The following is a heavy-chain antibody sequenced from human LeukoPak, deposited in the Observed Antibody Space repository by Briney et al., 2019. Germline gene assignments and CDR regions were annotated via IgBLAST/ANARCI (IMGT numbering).Heavy chain of an antibody. CDR2: IYYSGST. CDR1: GGSISSYY. Sequence: SETLSLTCTVSGGSISSYYWSWIRQPPGKGLEWIGYIYYSGSTNYNPSLKSRVTISVETSKNQFSLKLSSVTAAGTAVYYCARGGYDFWSGSKNWFDPWGQGTLVTVSS. CDR3: ARGGYDFWSGSKNWFDP. V-gene: IGHV4-59*01. J-gene: IGHJ5*02. D-gene: IGHD3-3*01.